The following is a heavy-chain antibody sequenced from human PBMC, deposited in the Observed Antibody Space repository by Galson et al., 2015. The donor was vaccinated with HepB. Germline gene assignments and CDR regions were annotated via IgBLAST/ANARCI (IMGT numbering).Heavy chain of an antibody. V-gene: IGHV1-18*01. Sequence: SCKASGYTFTSYGISWVRQAPGQGLEWMGWISAYNGNTNYAQKLQGRVTMTTDTSTSTAYMELRSLRSDDTAVYYCAREVQWLADGGGDFDYWGQGTLVTVSS. CDR2: ISAYNGNT. CDR1: GYTFTSYG. D-gene: IGHD6-19*01. J-gene: IGHJ4*02. CDR3: AREVQWLADGGGDFDY.